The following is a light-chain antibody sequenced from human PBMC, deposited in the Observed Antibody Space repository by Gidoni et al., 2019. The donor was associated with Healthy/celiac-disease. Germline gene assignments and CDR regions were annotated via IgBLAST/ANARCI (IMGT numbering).Light chain of an antibody. V-gene: IGLV1-40*01. CDR3: QSYDSSLSGVV. CDR1: SSNIGAGYD. J-gene: IGLJ2*01. Sequence: QSVLTQPPSVPGAPGQRVTISCTGSSSNIGAGYDVHWYQQPSGTAPKLLIYGNSNRPSGVPDRFSGSKSGTSASLAITGLQAEDEADYYCQSYDSSLSGVVFGGGTKLTVL. CDR2: GNS.